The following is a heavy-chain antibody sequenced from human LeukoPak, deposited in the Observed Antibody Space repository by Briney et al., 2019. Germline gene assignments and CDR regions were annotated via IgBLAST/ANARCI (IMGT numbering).Heavy chain of an antibody. CDR2: IYYSGST. CDR1: GGSISSGGYY. V-gene: IGHV4-31*03. J-gene: IGHJ6*02. CDR3: ARDTLTGWGSYRYSPGQNYYGMDV. Sequence: SETLSLTCTVSGGSISSGGYYWSWIRQHPGKGLEWIGYIYYSGSTYYNPSLKSRVTISIDTSKNQFSLKLSSVTAADTAVYYCARDTLTGWGSYRYSPGQNYYGMDVWGQGTTVTVSS. D-gene: IGHD3-16*02.